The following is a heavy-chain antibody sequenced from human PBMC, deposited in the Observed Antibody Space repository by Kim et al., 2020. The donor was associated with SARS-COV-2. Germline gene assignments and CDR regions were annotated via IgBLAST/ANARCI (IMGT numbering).Heavy chain of an antibody. Sequence: ASVKVSCKASGYTFTSYYMHWVRQAPGQGLEWMGIINPSGGSTSYAQKFQGRVTMTRDTSTSTVYMELSSLRSEDTAVYYCARDAELWFGELFPLFDYWGQGTLVTVSS. CDR3: ARDAELWFGELFPLFDY. CDR2: INPSGGST. V-gene: IGHV1-46*01. J-gene: IGHJ4*02. D-gene: IGHD3-10*01. CDR1: GYTFTSYY.